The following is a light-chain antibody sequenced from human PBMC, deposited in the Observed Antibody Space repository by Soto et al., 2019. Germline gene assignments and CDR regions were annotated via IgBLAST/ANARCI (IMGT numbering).Light chain of an antibody. CDR1: QSISGW. CDR2: DAS. V-gene: IGKV1-5*01. J-gene: IGKJ1*01. Sequence: DIQMTQSPSTLSASVGDRVTITCRASQSISGWLAWYQQKPGKAPKLLIYDASTLESGVPSRFSGSGFGTEFSLTISSLQPDDFASYYCQQYNTLSGTFGQGTKVDIK. CDR3: QQYNTLSGT.